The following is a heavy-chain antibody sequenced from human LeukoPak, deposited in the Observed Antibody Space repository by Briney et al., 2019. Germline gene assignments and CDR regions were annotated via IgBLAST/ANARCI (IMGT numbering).Heavy chain of an antibody. Sequence: GGSPRLSCTASGFTFSMYWMSWVRQAPGKGLEWVANIKEDGSENYYVDSVKGRFTISRDNAKNSLYLQMSSLRAEDTAVYYCARGVDTLLWFGELLSPGEFDHWGQGTLVTVSS. CDR3: ARGVDTLLWFGELLSPGEFDH. D-gene: IGHD3-10*01. CDR2: IKEDGSEN. J-gene: IGHJ4*02. V-gene: IGHV3-7*03. CDR1: GFTFSMYW.